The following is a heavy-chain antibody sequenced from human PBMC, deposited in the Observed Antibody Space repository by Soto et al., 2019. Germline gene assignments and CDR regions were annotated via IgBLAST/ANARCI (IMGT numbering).Heavy chain of an antibody. CDR1: GGTFSSYA. D-gene: IGHD1-26*01. J-gene: IGHJ6*02. Sequence: GASVKVSCKASGGTFSSYAISWVRQAPGQGLEWMGGIIPIFGTANYAQKFQGRVTITADKSTSTAYMELSSLRSEDTAVYYCARAVGLVQSDSHYYYGMDVWGQGTTVTV. V-gene: IGHV1-69*06. CDR3: ARAVGLVQSDSHYYYGMDV. CDR2: IIPIFGTA.